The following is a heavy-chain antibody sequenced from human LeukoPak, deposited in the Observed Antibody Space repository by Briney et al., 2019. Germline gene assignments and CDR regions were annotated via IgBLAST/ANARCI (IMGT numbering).Heavy chain of an antibody. CDR2: IYYSGST. V-gene: IGHV4-59*08. J-gene: IGHJ6*02. Sequence: SETLSLTCTVSGGSISSYYWSWIRQPPGKGLEWIGYIYYSGSTNYNPSHKSRVTISVDTFKNQFSLKLSSVTAADTAVYYCARRAHYYGSGSYFTGGMDVWGQGTTVTVSS. CDR1: GGSISSYY. D-gene: IGHD3-10*01. CDR3: ARRAHYYGSGSYFTGGMDV.